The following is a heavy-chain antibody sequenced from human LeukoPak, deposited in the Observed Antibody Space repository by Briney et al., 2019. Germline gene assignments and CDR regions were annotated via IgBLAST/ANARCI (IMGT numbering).Heavy chain of an antibody. CDR1: GFTFSSYA. J-gene: IGHJ6*02. CDR2: ISGSGGSS. V-gene: IGHV3-23*01. Sequence: GGSLRLSCAASGFTFSSYAMSWVRQAPGKGLEWVSAISGSGGSSYYADSVKGRVTISRDNSKKTLYLQMNSLRADDTAVYYCAKAYCSSTSCYAQGYYGMDVWGQGTTVTVSS. CDR3: AKAYCSSTSCYAQGYYGMDV. D-gene: IGHD2-2*01.